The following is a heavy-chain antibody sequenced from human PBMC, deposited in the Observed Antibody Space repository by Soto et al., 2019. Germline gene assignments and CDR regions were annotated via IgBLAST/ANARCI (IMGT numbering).Heavy chain of an antibody. CDR1: GFTFSSYG. V-gene: IGHV3-30*18. CDR3: AKDRGSGSYYFDC. J-gene: IGHJ4*02. CDR2: ISYDGSNK. D-gene: IGHD1-26*01. Sequence: QVQLVESGGGVVQPGRSLRLSCAASGFTFSSYGMHWVRQAPGKGLEWVAVISYDGSNKYYADSVKGRFTISRDNSKNTLYLQMNSLRAEDTAVYYCAKDRGSGSYYFDCLGQGTLVTVSS.